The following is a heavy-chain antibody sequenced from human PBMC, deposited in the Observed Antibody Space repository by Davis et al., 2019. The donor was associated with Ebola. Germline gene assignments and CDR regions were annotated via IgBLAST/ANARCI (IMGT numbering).Heavy chain of an antibody. Sequence: SETLSLTCMVSGGAISDINYYWGWIRQSPGKGLEWMASIHHSGTSYINPSLKSRVDISVDTSKNQFSLRLSSVTAADTAVYYCVREAGYGDYGDAFDYWGQGTLVTVSS. J-gene: IGHJ4*02. V-gene: IGHV4-39*07. CDR1: GGAISDINYY. D-gene: IGHD4-17*01. CDR2: IHHSGTS. CDR3: VREAGYGDYGDAFDY.